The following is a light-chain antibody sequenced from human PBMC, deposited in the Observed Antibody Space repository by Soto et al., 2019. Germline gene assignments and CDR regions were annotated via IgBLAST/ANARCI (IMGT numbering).Light chain of an antibody. Sequence: QSALTQPASVSGSPGQSITFSCTGTSSDIGGSLYVSWYQQHPGEAPKLIIYDVSHRPSGVSDRFSGSKSGNTASLPISGLQAEYEAVYYCSSDTSSSTRVFGGGTKLTVL. CDR3: SSDTSSSTRV. CDR2: DVS. V-gene: IGLV2-14*03. J-gene: IGLJ2*01. CDR1: SSDIGGSLY.